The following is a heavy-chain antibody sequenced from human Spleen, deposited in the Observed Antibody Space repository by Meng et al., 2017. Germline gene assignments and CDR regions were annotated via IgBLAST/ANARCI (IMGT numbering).Heavy chain of an antibody. D-gene: IGHD1-1*01. CDR1: GFTFSSNW. CDR2: ISSDGSST. CDR3: ASRKSTGEFDP. Sequence: EVQLVESGGRLVQPGGSLRLSCAASGFTFSSNWMHWVRQAPGKGLVWVSRISSDGSSTNYAGSVKGRFTISRDNTKNTLYLQMNSLRAEDTAMYYCASRKSTGEFDPWGQGTLVTVSS. V-gene: IGHV3-74*01. J-gene: IGHJ5*02.